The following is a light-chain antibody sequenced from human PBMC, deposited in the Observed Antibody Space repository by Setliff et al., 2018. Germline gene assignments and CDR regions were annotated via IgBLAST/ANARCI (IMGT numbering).Light chain of an antibody. J-gene: IGLJ2*01. CDR2: DVT. Sequence: QSALAQPPSASGSPGQSVTISCVGPSIGVSGYDYVSWYQQHPGKAPQLIIYDVTKRPSGVPDRFSGSRSGNTASLTVSGLQPEDEADYYCLSYTSKTTHALFAGGTK. CDR1: SIGVSGYDY. CDR3: LSYTSKTTHAL. V-gene: IGLV2-8*01.